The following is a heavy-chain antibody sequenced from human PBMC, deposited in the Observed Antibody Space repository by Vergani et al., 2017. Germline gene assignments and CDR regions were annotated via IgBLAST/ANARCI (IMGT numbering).Heavy chain of an antibody. CDR2: IIPIFGTA. CDR3: ARDRPNIPPYCSSTSCTYRGWYFDL. V-gene: IGHV1-69*01. Sequence: QVQLVQSGAEVKKPGSSVKVSCKASGGTFSSYAISWVRQAPGQGLEWMGGIIPIFGTANDAQKFQGRVTITADESTSTAYMELSSLRSEDTAVYYCARDRPNIPPYCSSTSCTYRGWYFDLWGRGTLVTVSS. D-gene: IGHD2-2*01. J-gene: IGHJ2*01. CDR1: GGTFSSYA.